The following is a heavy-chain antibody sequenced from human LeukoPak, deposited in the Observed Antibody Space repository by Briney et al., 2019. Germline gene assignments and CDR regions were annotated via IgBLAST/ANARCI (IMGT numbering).Heavy chain of an antibody. CDR1: GGSISSYY. Sequence: PSETLSLTCTVSGGSISSYYWSWIRQPPERGLGWIGYIYYSGSTNYNPSLKSRVTISVDTSKSQFSLKLSSVTAADTAVYYCARRFPRAVGLNWFDPWGQGTLVTVSS. J-gene: IGHJ5*02. V-gene: IGHV4-59*01. D-gene: IGHD6-19*01. CDR3: ARRFPRAVGLNWFDP. CDR2: IYYSGST.